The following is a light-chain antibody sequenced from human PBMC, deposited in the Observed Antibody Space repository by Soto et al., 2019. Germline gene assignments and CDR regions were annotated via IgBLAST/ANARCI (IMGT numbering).Light chain of an antibody. V-gene: IGLV1-40*01. CDR2: GNS. Sequence: QSALTQPPSVSGAPGQSVTISCTWISSIIGAGFDVHWYQQLPGTAPRLLIYGNSYRPSGVPDRVSGSKSGTSASLVITGLQAEDEADYHCQSYDSSLSGYVFGTGTKVTVL. CDR3: QSYDSSLSGYV. J-gene: IGLJ1*01. CDR1: SSIIGAGFD.